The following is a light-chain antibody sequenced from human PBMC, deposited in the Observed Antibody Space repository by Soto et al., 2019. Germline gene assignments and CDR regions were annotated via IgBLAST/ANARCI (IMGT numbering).Light chain of an antibody. V-gene: IGLV2-8*01. Sequence: QSALTQPPSASGSPGQSVTISCTGTSSDVGGYNYVSWYQQHPGKAPKLMIYAVTERPSGVPDRFSGSKSGNTASLTVSGLQAEDEADYYCSSYAASNIPYVFGTGTQLTVL. CDR1: SSDVGGYNY. J-gene: IGLJ1*01. CDR2: AVT. CDR3: SSYAASNIPYV.